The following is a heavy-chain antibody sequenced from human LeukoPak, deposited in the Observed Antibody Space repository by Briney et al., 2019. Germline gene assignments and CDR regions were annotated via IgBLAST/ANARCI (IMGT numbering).Heavy chain of an antibody. CDR2: INQDESKK. V-gene: IGHV3-7*01. D-gene: IGHD2-2*01. CDR1: GFSFSSYW. Sequence: GGSLRLSCAASGFSFSSYWMCWVRQAPGKGLEWVANINQDESKKYYVDSVKGRFTISRDNAKNSLYLQMSSLRAEDTAVYYCARDHAYRTDFWGQGTLVTVS. J-gene: IGHJ4*02. CDR3: ARDHAYRTDF.